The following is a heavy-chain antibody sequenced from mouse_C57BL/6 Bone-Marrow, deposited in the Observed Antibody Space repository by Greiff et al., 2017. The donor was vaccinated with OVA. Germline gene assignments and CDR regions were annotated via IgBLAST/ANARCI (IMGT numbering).Heavy chain of an antibody. Sequence: VQLQQPGAELVKPGASVKLSCKASGYTFTSYWMHWVKQRPGQGLEWIGMIHPNSGSTNYNAKFKSKATLTVDKSSSTAYMQLSSLTSEDSAVYYCARDLITTVVPYWYFEVWGTGTTVTVSS. V-gene: IGHV1-64*01. CDR1: GYTFTSYW. CDR2: IHPNSGST. J-gene: IGHJ1*03. CDR3: ARDLITTVVPYWYFEV. D-gene: IGHD1-1*01.